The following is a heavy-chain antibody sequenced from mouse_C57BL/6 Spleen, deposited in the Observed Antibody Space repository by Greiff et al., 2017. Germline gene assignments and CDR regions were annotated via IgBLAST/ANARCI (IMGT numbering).Heavy chain of an antibody. V-gene: IGHV1-55*01. CDR1: GYTFTSYW. J-gene: IGHJ3*01. CDR2: IYPGSGST. CDR3: SSSSIYYFGSSPFAY. Sequence: QVQLQQPGAELVKPGASVKMSCKASGYTFTSYWITWVKQRPGQGLEWIGDIYPGSGSTNYNEKFKSKATLTVDTSSSTAYMQLSSLTSEDSAVYYCSSSSIYYFGSSPFAYWGQGTLVTVSA. D-gene: IGHD1-1*01.